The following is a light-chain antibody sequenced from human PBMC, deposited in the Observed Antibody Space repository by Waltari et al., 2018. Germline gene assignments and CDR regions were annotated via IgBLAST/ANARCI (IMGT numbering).Light chain of an antibody. J-gene: IGKJ2*01. Sequence: EIVMTQSPATLSVSPGERATLSCRASPSVSSNLAWYQPKPGQAPRLLIYGASTRATGIPARFSGSGSGTEFTLTISSLQSEDFAVYYCQQYNNWPPEDTFGQGTKLEIK. CDR3: QQYNNWPPEDT. V-gene: IGKV3-15*01. CDR1: PSVSSN. CDR2: GAS.